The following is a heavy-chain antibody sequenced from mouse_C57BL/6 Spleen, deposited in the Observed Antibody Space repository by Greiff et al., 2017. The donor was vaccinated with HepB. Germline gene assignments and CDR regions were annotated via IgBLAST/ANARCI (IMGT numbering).Heavy chain of an antibody. V-gene: IGHV1-78*01. CDR3: ARRAYCGSSYDPYWYFDV. D-gene: IGHD1-1*01. CDR1: GYTFTDHT. Sequence: VQLQQSDAELVKPGASVKISCKVSGYTFTDHTIHWMKQRPEQGLEWIGYIYPRDGSTKYNEKFKGKATLTADKSSSTAYMQLNSLTSEDSAVYFCARRAYCGSSYDPYWYFDVWGTGTTVTVSS. CDR2: IYPRDGST. J-gene: IGHJ1*03.